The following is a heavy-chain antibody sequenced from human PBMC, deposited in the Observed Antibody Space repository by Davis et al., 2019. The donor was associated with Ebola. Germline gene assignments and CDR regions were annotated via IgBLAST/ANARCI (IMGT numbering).Heavy chain of an antibody. CDR2: INSDGSTI. Sequence: GESLKISCAASGFTFSPYWMHWVRQAPGKGLMWVSRINSDGSTITYADSAKGRFTISRDNAKNSLYLQMNSLRAEDTAVYYCVRESSGYDPAGYYDYGMDVWGQGTTVTVSS. CDR1: GFTFSPYW. J-gene: IGHJ6*02. V-gene: IGHV3-74*01. D-gene: IGHD5-12*01. CDR3: VRESSGYDPAGYYDYGMDV.